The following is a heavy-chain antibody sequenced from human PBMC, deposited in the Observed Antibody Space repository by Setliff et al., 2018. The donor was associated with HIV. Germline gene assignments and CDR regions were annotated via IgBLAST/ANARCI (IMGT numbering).Heavy chain of an antibody. CDR3: ARQTSYDRGYSYCFDE. Sequence: PSETLSLTCTVSGGSISRNYYWGWIRQPPDKGLEWIGSFHYSGSTSYNPSLRSRVTVSVDTSTNHLSLRLTSVTAADTAVYYCARQTSYDRGYSYCFDEWGHGTLVTVSS. CDR1: GGSISRNYY. V-gene: IGHV4-39*01. D-gene: IGHD5-18*01. J-gene: IGHJ4*01. CDR2: FHYSGST.